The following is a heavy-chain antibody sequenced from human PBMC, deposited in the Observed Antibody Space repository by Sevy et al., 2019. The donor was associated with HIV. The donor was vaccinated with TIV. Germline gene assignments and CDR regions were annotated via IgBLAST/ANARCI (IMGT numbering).Heavy chain of an antibody. Sequence: GGSLRLSCAASGLTFSNYVIHWVRQAPGKGPEWVAAIWHAGSVKYYADSVKGRFTSSRDNSKNTVYLQMNSLRAEDTAVYYCARERSSNWYVYAFHFWGQGTMVTVSS. CDR2: IWHAGSVK. J-gene: IGHJ3*01. CDR3: ARERSSNWYVYAFHF. V-gene: IGHV3-33*01. CDR1: GLTFSNYV. D-gene: IGHD6-13*01.